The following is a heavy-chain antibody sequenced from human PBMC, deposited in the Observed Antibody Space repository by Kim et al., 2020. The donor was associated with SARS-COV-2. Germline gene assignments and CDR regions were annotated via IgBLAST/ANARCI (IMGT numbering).Heavy chain of an antibody. CDR3: ARVPPGAYFDY. Sequence: TKYSQKFQGRVTITRDTSASTAYMELSSLRSEDTAVYYCARVPPGAYFDYWGQGTLVTVSS. V-gene: IGHV1-3*01. CDR2: T. J-gene: IGHJ4*02. D-gene: IGHD4-17*01.